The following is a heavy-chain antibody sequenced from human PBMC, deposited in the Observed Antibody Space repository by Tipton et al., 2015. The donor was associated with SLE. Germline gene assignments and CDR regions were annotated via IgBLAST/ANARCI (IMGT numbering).Heavy chain of an antibody. V-gene: IGHV1-18*04. CDR1: GYSFTDYF. CDR3: ALWPITIFGVVAYY. Sequence: QLVQSGAEVKKPGASVKVSCKASGYSFTDYFTHWVRQAPGQGLEWMGWISAYNGNTNYAQKLQGRVTMTTDTSTSTAYMELRSLRSDDTAVYYCALWPITIFGVVAYYWGQGTLVTVSS. D-gene: IGHD3-3*01. CDR2: ISAYNGNT. J-gene: IGHJ4*02.